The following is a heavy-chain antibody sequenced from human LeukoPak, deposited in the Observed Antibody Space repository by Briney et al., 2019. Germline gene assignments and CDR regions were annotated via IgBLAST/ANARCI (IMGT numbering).Heavy chain of an antibody. CDR2: INPNSGDT. D-gene: IGHD1-26*01. CDR3: ARGGYRGSCYDAFDI. Sequence: ASVKVSCKASGYTFTGYYMHWVRQAPGQGLEWMGWINPNSGDTNYVQKFQGRVTMTRDTSISTAYMDLSRLRSDDTAVYYCARGGYRGSCYDAFDIWGQGTMVTVSS. CDR1: GYTFTGYY. J-gene: IGHJ3*02. V-gene: IGHV1-2*02.